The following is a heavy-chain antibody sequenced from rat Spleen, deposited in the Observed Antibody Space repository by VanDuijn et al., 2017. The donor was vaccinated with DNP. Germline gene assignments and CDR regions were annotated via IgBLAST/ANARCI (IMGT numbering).Heavy chain of an antibody. D-gene: IGHD4-6*01. CDR3: ARQGGRYWYFDF. J-gene: IGHJ1*01. Sequence: EVQLVESGGGLVQPGRSLKLSCAASGFTFSDYGMHWIHQAPTKGLEWVASISPSGGGTYYRDSVKGRFTISRDNAKSTLYLQMDSLRSEDTAAYYCARQGGRYWYFDFWGPGTMVTVSS. V-gene: IGHV5-19*01. CDR1: GFTFSDYG. CDR2: ISPSGGGT.